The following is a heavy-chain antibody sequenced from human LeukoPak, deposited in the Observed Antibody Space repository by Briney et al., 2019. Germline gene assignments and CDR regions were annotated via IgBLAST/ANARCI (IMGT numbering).Heavy chain of an antibody. D-gene: IGHD4/OR15-4a*01. CDR2: ISGNAGST. V-gene: IGHV3-23*01. CDR1: GFIFSNYA. CDR3: AKYGAPGWSGYCDY. Sequence: GGSLRLSCAASGFIFSNYAMTWVRQAPGKGLEWVSSISGNAGSTYYIDSVKGRFTISRDNSKNTLFLQMNSLRAEDTGMYYCAKYGAPGWSGYCDYWGQGILVTVSS. J-gene: IGHJ4*02.